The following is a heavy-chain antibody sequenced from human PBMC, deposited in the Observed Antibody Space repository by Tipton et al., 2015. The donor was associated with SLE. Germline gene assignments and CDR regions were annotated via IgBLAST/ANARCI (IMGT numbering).Heavy chain of an antibody. Sequence: TLSLTCTVSGYSISSGYYWGWIRQPPGKGLEWIGEINHSGSTNFNPSLKSRVTISVDTSKNQFSLKLSSVTAADTAVYYCASGPSNSLPPRIWGQGTLVTVSS. V-gene: IGHV4-38-2*02. J-gene: IGHJ4*02. CDR2: INHSGST. D-gene: IGHD4-11*01. CDR1: GYSISSGYY. CDR3: ASGPSNSLPPRI.